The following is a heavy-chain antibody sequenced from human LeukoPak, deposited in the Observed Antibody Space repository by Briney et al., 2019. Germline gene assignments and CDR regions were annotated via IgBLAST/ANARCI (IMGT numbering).Heavy chain of an antibody. Sequence: ASVKVSCKASGYTFTGYYMHWVRQATGQGLEWMGWMNPNSGNTGYAQKFQGRVTITRNTSISTAYMELSSLRSEDTAVYYCARGSDSANFDYWGQGTLVTVSS. V-gene: IGHV1-8*03. CDR2: MNPNSGNT. CDR1: GYTFTGYY. D-gene: IGHD3-10*01. CDR3: ARGSDSANFDY. J-gene: IGHJ4*02.